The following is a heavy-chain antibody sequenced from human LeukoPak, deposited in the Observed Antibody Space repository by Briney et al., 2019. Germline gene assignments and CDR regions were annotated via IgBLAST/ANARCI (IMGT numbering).Heavy chain of an antibody. D-gene: IGHD2-8*01. CDR3: ARAKTYCTNGVCYTAIDY. Sequence: SETLSLTCTVSGGSISSYYWSWIRQPPGKGLEWIRYIYYSGSTNYNPSLKSRVTISVDTSKNQFSLKLSSVTAADTAVYYCARAKTYCTNGVCYTAIDYWGQGTLVTVSS. CDR1: GGSISSYY. CDR2: IYYSGST. V-gene: IGHV4-59*01. J-gene: IGHJ4*02.